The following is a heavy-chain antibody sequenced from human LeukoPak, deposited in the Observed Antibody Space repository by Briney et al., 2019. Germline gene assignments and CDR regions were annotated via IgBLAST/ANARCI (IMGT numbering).Heavy chain of an antibody. V-gene: IGHV3-30-3*02. CDR1: GFTFSSYA. D-gene: IGHD3-10*01. CDR2: ISYDGSNK. Sequence: PGRSLRLSCAASGFTFSSYAMHWVRQAPGKGLEWVALISYDGSNKYYADSVKGRFTISRDNSKNTVYLQMNSLRVEDTAVYYCAKSEMWGSGRVPTPSDYWGQGTLVTVSS. CDR3: AKSEMWGSGRVPTPSDY. J-gene: IGHJ4*02.